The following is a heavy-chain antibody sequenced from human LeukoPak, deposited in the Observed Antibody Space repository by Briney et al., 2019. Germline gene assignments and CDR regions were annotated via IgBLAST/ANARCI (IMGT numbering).Heavy chain of an antibody. CDR2: INWNGGST. V-gene: IGHV3-20*04. CDR3: ARCSSWYGYYYYMDV. CDR1: GFTFSSYA. D-gene: IGHD6-13*01. J-gene: IGHJ6*03. Sequence: PGGSLRLSCAASGFTFSSYAMSWVRQAPGKGLEWVSGINWNGGSTGYADSVKGRFTISRDNAKNSLYLQMNSLRAEDTALYYCARCSSWYGYYYYMDVWGKGTTVTVSS.